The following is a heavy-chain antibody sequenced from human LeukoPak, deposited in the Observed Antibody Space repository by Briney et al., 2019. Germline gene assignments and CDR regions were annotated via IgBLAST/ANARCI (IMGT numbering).Heavy chain of an antibody. J-gene: IGHJ4*02. CDR1: GGSISSSSYS. Sequence: KPSETLSLTCTVSGGSISSSSYSWGWIRQPPGKGLEWFGSIYYSGTTYYNPSFKSRVTISVDTSKIQFSLKLSSVAATDTAVYFCARLRFDFWSGYTHPYFDYWGQGTLVTVSS. CDR2: IYYSGTT. V-gene: IGHV4-39*01. CDR3: ARLRFDFWSGYTHPYFDY. D-gene: IGHD3-3*01.